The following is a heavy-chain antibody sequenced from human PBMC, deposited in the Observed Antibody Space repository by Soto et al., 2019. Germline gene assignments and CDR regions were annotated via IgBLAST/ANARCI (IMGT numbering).Heavy chain of an antibody. CDR3: ARDSSGRHDY. D-gene: IGHD3-22*01. Sequence: QLQLQESGPGLLQPSETLSLTCSVSGGSVRSGSYYWTWIRQPPGKGLEWIGYIYQSGTTNYNASLKSRVPISIDTSKHQFFLKLNSVTAADTAVYYCARDSSGRHDYWGQGTLVTVSS. V-gene: IGHV4-61*01. CDR1: GGSVRSGSYY. CDR2: IYQSGTT. J-gene: IGHJ4*02.